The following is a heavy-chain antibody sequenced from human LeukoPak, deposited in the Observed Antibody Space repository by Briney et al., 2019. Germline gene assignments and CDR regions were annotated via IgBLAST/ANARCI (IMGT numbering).Heavy chain of an antibody. CDR3: AREVVAATSDRNWFDP. V-gene: IGHV3-74*01. J-gene: IGHJ5*02. D-gene: IGHD2-15*01. CDR1: GFTFSSYW. Sequence: GGSLRLSCAASGFTFSSYWMHWVRQAPGKGLVWVSRINSDGSSTSYADSVKGRFTISRDNAKNTLYLQMNSLRSDDTAVYYCAREVVAATSDRNWFDPWGQGTLVTVSS. CDR2: INSDGSST.